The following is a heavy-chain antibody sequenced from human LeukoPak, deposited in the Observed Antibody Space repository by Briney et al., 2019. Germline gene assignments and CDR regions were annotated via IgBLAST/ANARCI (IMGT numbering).Heavy chain of an antibody. V-gene: IGHV3-33*01. D-gene: IGHD6-13*01. CDR1: GFTFSSYG. Sequence: PGGSLRLSCAASGFTFSSYGMHWVRQAPGKGLEWVAVIWYDGSNKYYADSVKGRFTISRDNSKNTLYLQMNSLRAEDMAVYYCARVGSSSPLDFDYYMDVWGKGTTVTVSS. J-gene: IGHJ6*03. CDR2: IWYDGSNK. CDR3: ARVGSSSPLDFDYYMDV.